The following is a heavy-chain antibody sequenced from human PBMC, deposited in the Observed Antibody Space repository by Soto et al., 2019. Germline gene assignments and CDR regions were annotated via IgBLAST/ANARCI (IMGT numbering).Heavy chain of an antibody. CDR3: AKTASMTIPDGLDH. D-gene: IGHD4-17*01. V-gene: IGHV3-23*01. J-gene: IGHJ4*02. CDR1: GFTFSSYA. Sequence: EVQVLESGGGLVQPGGSLRLSCAASGFTFSSYAMSWVRQAPGQGLEWVSAISGSGSNPYYADSVKGRFTISRDNSKNTLYLQMNRLRAEDTALYYRAKTASMTIPDGLDHWGQGTLVTVSS. CDR2: ISGSGSNP.